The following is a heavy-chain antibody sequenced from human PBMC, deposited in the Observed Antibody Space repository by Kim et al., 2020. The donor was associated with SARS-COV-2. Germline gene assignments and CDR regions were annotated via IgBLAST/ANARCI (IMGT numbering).Heavy chain of an antibody. Sequence: SQTLSLTCAISGDSVSSNSAAWNWIRQSPSRGLEWLGRTYYRSKWYNDYAVSVKSRITINPDTSKNQFSLQLNSVTPEDTAVYYCARDSSKAYYYYYYYGMDVWGQGTTVTVSS. D-gene: IGHD2-21*01. V-gene: IGHV6-1*01. CDR3: ARDSSKAYYYYYYYGMDV. CDR1: GDSVSSNSAA. CDR2: TYYRSKWYN. J-gene: IGHJ6*02.